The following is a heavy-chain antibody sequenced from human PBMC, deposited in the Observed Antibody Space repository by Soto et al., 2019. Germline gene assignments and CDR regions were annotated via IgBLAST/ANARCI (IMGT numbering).Heavy chain of an antibody. V-gene: IGHV4-31*03. CDR3: ARSLTQTASHS. Sequence: PSGTLSLTCTVSGGSISRGGHYWNWIRLRPGKGLEWIGYIYPSGSSYYKPSLRNRVSISVDTSKNQVSLQLTSVTAADTAVYYCARSLTQTASHSWC. CDR1: GGSISRGGHY. CDR2: IYPSGSS. J-gene: IGHJ5*01.